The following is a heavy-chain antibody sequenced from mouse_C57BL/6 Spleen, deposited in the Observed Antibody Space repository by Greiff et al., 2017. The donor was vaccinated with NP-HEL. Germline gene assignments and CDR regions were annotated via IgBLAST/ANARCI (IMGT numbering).Heavy chain of an antibody. CDR3: ASGGYSNYAWFAY. CDR1: GYAFTNYL. CDR2: INPGSGGT. Sequence: QVQLQQSGAELVRPGTSVKVSCKASGYAFTNYLIEWVKQRPGQGLEWIGVINPGSGGTNYNEKFKGKATLTADKSSSTAYMQLSSLTSEDSAVYFCASGGYSNYAWFAYWGQGTLVTVSA. J-gene: IGHJ3*01. V-gene: IGHV1-54*01. D-gene: IGHD2-5*01.